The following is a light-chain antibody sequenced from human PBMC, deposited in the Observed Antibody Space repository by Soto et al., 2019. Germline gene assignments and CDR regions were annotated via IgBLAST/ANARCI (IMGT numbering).Light chain of an antibody. Sequence: EIVMTQSPATLSVSPGERATLSCRASQSISSNLAWYQQKPGQAPRLLIYGASTRATGIPARFSGSGSVTEFTLTISSLQTEDIAVYYCQQYNKWPLTFGQGTKVDIK. V-gene: IGKV3-15*01. CDR1: QSISSN. CDR2: GAS. CDR3: QQYNKWPLT. J-gene: IGKJ1*01.